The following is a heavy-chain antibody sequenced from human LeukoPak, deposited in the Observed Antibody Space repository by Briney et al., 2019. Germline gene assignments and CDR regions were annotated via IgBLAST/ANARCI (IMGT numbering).Heavy chain of an antibody. CDR1: GGSISSNGYY. V-gene: IGHV4-39*01. J-gene: IGHJ3*02. CDR3: ARRSGTYHAFDI. D-gene: IGHD1-26*01. Sequence: SETLSLTCTASGGSISSNGYYWGWIRQPPGKGLEWIGSFYYTGSTFYSPSLKSRVTISVDTSKNQFSLKLSSVTAADTAVYYCARRSGTYHAFDIWGQGTMVTVSS. CDR2: FYYTGST.